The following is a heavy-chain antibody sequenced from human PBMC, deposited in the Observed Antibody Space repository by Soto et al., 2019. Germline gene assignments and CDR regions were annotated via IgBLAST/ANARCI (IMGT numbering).Heavy chain of an antibody. D-gene: IGHD3-10*01. V-gene: IGHV4-59*01. CDR2: IYYSGST. CDR3: ARVAPITMVRGVIKHAFDI. J-gene: IGHJ3*02. Sequence: LSLTCTVSGGSISSYYWSWIRQPPGKGLEWIGYIYYSGSTNYNPSLKSRVTISVDTSKNQFSLKLSSVTAADTAVYYCARVAPITMVRGVIKHAFDIWGQGTMVTVSS. CDR1: GGSISSYY.